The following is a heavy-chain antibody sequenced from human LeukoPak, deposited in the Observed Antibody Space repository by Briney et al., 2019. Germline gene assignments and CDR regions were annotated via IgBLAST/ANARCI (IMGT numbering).Heavy chain of an antibody. J-gene: IGHJ4*02. Sequence: GGSLRLSCAASGFSLSAYWMHWVRRAPGKGLEWVPFISSSSSTIYYADSVKGRFTISRDNAKNSLYLQMNSLRAEDTAVYYCARDRGGSYSAIDYWGQGTLVTVSS. D-gene: IGHD1-26*01. V-gene: IGHV3-48*04. CDR1: GFSLSAYW. CDR2: ISSSSSTI. CDR3: ARDRGGSYSAIDY.